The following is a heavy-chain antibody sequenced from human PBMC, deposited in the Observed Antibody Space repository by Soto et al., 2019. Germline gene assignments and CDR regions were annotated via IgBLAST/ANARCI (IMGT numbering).Heavy chain of an antibody. CDR2: IYYSGST. D-gene: IGHD5-18*01. V-gene: IGHV4-39*01. Sequence: SETLSLTCTVSGGSISSSSYYWGWIRQPPXKGLEWIGSIYYSGSTYYNPSLKSRVTISVDTSKNQFSLKLSSVTAADTAVYYCATHTGVPGYSYGYNWFDPWGQGTLVTVSS. CDR1: GGSISSSSYY. J-gene: IGHJ5*02. CDR3: ATHTGVPGYSYGYNWFDP.